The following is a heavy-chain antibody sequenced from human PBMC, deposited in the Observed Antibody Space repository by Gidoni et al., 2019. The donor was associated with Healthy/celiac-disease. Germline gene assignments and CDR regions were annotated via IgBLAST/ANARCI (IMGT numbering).Heavy chain of an antibody. CDR1: GGSISSGGYY. Sequence: QVQLQESGPGLVEPSPTLAITCTVSGGSISSGGYYWSWIRQHPGKGLEWIGYFYYSGSTYYNPSLKSRVTISVDTSKNQFSLKLSSVTAADTAVYYCSRGNTVTGDWYFDLWGRGTLVTVSS. D-gene: IGHD4-17*01. CDR2: FYYSGST. J-gene: IGHJ2*01. V-gene: IGHV4-31*03. CDR3: SRGNTVTGDWYFDL.